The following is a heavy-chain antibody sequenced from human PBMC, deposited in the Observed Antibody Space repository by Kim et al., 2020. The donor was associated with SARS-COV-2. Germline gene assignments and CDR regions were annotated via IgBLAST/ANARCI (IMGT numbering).Heavy chain of an antibody. V-gene: IGHV4-34*01. J-gene: IGHJ4*02. D-gene: IGHD5-18*01. CDR2: IDPSGTT. CDR3: VYRGRGYRSFFDS. Sequence: SETLSLTCAVSGGSFSGYYWSWVRQAPGKGLEWIGEIDPSGTTNYNPSLESRVAISGDTSQDQFFLRLSSLTAADTATYYCVYRGRGYRSFFDSWGQGTLVTVSS. CDR1: GGSFSGYY.